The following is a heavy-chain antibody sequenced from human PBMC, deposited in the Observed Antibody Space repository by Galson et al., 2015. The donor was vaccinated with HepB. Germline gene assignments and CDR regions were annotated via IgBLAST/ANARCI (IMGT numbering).Heavy chain of an antibody. CDR2: ISYDGSNK. Sequence: SLRLSCAASGFTFSSYAMHWVRQAPGKGLEWVAVISYDGSNKYYADSVKGRFTISRDNSKNTLYLQMNSLRAEDTAVYYCARVPTAMVTYYFDYWGQGTLVTVSS. D-gene: IGHD5-18*01. CDR1: GFTFSSYA. CDR3: ARVPTAMVTYYFDY. J-gene: IGHJ4*02. V-gene: IGHV3-30*04.